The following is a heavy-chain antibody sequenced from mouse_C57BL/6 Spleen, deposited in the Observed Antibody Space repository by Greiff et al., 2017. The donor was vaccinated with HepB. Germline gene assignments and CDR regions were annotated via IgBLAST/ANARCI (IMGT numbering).Heavy chain of an antibody. J-gene: IGHJ3*01. CDR1: GYTFTEYT. CDR3: ARNEGDYYGISYEGWFAY. Sequence: VKLVESGAELVKPGASVKLSCKASGYTFTEYTIHWVKQRSGQGLEWIGWFYPGSGSIKYNEKFKDKATLTADKSSSTVYMELSRLTSEDSAVYYCARNEGDYYGISYEGWFAYWGQGTLVTVSA. CDR2: FYPGSGSI. V-gene: IGHV1-62-2*01. D-gene: IGHD1-1*01.